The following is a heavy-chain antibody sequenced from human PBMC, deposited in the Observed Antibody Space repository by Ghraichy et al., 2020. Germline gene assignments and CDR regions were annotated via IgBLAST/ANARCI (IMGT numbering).Heavy chain of an antibody. CDR2: ISNTGTTI. D-gene: IGHD2-2*01. Sequence: GGSLRLSCAASEFTFSNYYMSWIRQAPGKGLEWVSYISNTGTTIYYADSVKGRFTISRDNAKKSLYLHMNNLRVDDTAVYYCARDQEYQLSYYYYGMDVWGQGTTVTVSS. V-gene: IGHV3-11*01. CDR1: EFTFSNYY. CDR3: ARDQEYQLSYYYYGMDV. J-gene: IGHJ6*02.